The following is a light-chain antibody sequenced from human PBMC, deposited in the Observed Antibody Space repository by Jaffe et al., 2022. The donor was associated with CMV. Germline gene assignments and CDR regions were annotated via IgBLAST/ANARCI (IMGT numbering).Light chain of an antibody. CDR2: WAS. Sequence: DIVMTQSPDSLAVSLGERATINCKSSKSVLYRSNSKNYLAWYQQKPGQPPKLLIYWASTRGSGVPDRFSGSGSGTDFTLTISSLQAEDVAVYYCQQYYTTPPTFGPGTKVNIK. J-gene: IGKJ3*01. CDR1: KSVLYRSNSKNY. V-gene: IGKV4-1*01. CDR3: QQYYTTPPT.